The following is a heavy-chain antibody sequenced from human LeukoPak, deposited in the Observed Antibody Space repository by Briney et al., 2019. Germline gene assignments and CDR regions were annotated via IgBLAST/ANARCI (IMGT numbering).Heavy chain of an antibody. J-gene: IGHJ4*02. D-gene: IGHD3-3*01. CDR2: IYYSGST. CDR1: GGSISSYY. Sequence: SETLSLTCTVSGGSISSYYWSWIRQPPGKGLEWIGYIYYSGSTNYNPSLKSRVTISVDTSKNQFSLKLSSVTAADTAVYYCARGHYDFWSGYYPTAYYFDYWGQGTLVTVSS. CDR3: ARGHYDFWSGYYPTAYYFDY. V-gene: IGHV4-59*01.